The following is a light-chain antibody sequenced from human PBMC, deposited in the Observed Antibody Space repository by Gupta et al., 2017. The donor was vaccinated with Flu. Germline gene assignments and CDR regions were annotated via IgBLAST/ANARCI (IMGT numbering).Light chain of an antibody. CDR3: QQYDTIPPVT. CDR2: EAS. V-gene: IGKV1-33*01. J-gene: IGKJ5*01. Sequence: LNWYQKKPGRAPKLLIYEASNLEAGVPSRCSGSGSGTDFTFTISGLQPEDVATYSCQQYDTIPPVTFGQGTRLEIK.